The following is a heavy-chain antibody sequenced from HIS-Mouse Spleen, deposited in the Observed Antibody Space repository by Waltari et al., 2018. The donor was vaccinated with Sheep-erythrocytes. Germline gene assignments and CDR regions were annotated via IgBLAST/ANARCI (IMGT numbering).Heavy chain of an antibody. J-gene: IGHJ4*02. V-gene: IGHV4-31*03. CDR1: GGSISSGGYY. CDR2: IYYSGIT. D-gene: IGHD7-27*01. Sequence: QVQLQESGPGLVKPSQTLSLTCTVSGGSISSGGYYWSWIRQHPGKGLEWIGYIYYSGITYYDPALKSRVTISVDTSKNQVSLKLSSVTAADTAVYYCARDRLGIFGYWGQGTLVTVSS. CDR3: ARDRLGIFGY.